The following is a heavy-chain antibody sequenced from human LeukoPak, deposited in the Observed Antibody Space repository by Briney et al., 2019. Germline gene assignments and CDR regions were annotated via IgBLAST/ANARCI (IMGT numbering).Heavy chain of an antibody. V-gene: IGHV4-39*01. CDR1: GGSIRSTTYY. CDR3: ARHYYDSSGYYYVRY. J-gene: IGHJ4*02. D-gene: IGHD3-22*01. CDR2: ISDRGRT. Sequence: PSETLSLTCTVSGGSIRSTTYYWGWIRQPPGKGLEWIGDISDRGRTYNNPSLKSRVTISVDTSKNQFSLKLSSVTAADTAVYYCARHYYDSSGYYYVRYWGQGTLVTVSS.